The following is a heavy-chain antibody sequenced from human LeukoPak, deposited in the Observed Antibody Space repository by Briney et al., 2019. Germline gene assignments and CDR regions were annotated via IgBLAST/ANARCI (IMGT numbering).Heavy chain of an antibody. CDR3: ARHKAGLVTPFDY. V-gene: IGHV4-30-2*01. D-gene: IGHD3/OR15-3a*01. CDR1: GGSISSGGYY. CDR2: IYHSGST. J-gene: IGHJ4*02. Sequence: SETLSLTCTVSGGSISSGGYYWSWIRQPPGKGLEWIGYIYHSGSTYYNPSLKSRVTISVDRSKNQFSLKLSSVTAADTAVYYCARHKAGLVTPFDYWGQGTLVTVSS.